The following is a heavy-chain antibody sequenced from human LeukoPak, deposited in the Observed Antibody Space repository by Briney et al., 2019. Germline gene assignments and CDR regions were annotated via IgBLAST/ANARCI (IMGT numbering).Heavy chain of an antibody. CDR2: INHSGST. CDR1: GESFSGYY. CDR3: ATPYCSGISCLDVFNM. J-gene: IGHJ3*02. Sequence: PSETLSLTCAVSGESFSGYYWSWIRQPPGKGLEWIGEINHSGSTNYNPSLKSRVTISVDTSKNQFSLQLSSVTAADTATYYCATPYCSGISCLDVFNMWGQGTRVTVSS. V-gene: IGHV4-34*01. D-gene: IGHD2-2*01.